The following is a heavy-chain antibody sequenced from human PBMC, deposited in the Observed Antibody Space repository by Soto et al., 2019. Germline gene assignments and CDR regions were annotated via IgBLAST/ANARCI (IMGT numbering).Heavy chain of an antibody. CDR3: ARSINHRGYYYGMDV. Sequence: GASVKVSCKASGYTFTSYGISWVRQAPGQGLEWMGWISAYNGNTNYAQKLQGRVTMTTDTSTSTAYMELRSLRSDDTAVYYCARSINHRGYYYGMDVWGQGTTVTVSS. J-gene: IGHJ6*02. CDR1: GYTFTSYG. V-gene: IGHV1-18*01. CDR2: ISAYNGNT. D-gene: IGHD3-10*01.